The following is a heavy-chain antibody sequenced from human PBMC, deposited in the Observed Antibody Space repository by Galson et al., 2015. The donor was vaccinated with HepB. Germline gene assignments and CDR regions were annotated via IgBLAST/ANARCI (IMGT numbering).Heavy chain of an antibody. J-gene: IGHJ6*03. Sequence: SLRLSCAASGFPFSSYYMNWVRQAPGKELEWVACISGSTDTIFYADSVKGRFTISRDNAKNSMYLQMNSLRDEDTAFYYCTRDDAAMLMGYMDVWGKGTTVTVSS. CDR1: GFPFSSYY. CDR2: ISGSTDTI. V-gene: IGHV3-48*02. CDR3: TRDDAAMLMGYMDV. D-gene: IGHD5-18*01.